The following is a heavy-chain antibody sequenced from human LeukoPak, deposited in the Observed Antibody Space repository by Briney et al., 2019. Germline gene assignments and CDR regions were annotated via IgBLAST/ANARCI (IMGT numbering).Heavy chain of an antibody. D-gene: IGHD4-17*01. CDR1: GGYIGSYY. V-gene: IGHV4-4*07. Sequence: PSETLSLTCTVSGGYIGSYYWSWIRQRAGKGLEWIGRILTSETPSYNPSLESRVTMSVDTSESQFSLKLTSVTAADTAVYYCAREADYGDYLRSYYYIDVWGTGTTVTVSS. J-gene: IGHJ6*03. CDR3: AREADYGDYLRSYYYIDV. CDR2: ILTSETP.